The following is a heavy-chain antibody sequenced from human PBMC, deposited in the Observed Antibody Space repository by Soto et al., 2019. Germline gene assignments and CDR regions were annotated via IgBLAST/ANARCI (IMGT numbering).Heavy chain of an antibody. V-gene: IGHV1-69*02. CDR2: VNPIVGMS. Sequence: QVQLVQSGAEVKKPGSSLKVSCTASGGTFNFYTINWVRQAPGQRPEWVGRVNPIVGMSSSASKFQGRVTMNADKSTSKAYMDLTVLKSDDTAVYYCATSYGSGSTHFDYWGQGTLVTVSS. D-gene: IGHD3-10*01. CDR3: ATSYGSGSTHFDY. CDR1: GGTFNFYT. J-gene: IGHJ4*02.